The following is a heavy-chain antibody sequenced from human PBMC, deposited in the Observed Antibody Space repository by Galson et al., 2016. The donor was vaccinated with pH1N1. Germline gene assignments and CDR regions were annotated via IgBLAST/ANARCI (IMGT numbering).Heavy chain of an antibody. V-gene: IGHV3-74*01. CDR1: GFTFSTYW. CDR2: IKYDGSTT. J-gene: IGHJ4*01. D-gene: IGHD3/OR15-3a*01. CDR3: ARDLDWVLFYY. Sequence: SLRLSCAASGFTFSTYWMHWVRQGPGQGLVWVARIKYDGSTTAYADSVKGRFTISRDNAKNTLYLDMNSLRVEDTAVYHCARDLDWVLFYYWGHGTLVTVSS.